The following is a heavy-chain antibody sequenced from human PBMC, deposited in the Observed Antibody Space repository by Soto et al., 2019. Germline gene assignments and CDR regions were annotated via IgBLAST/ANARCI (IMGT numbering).Heavy chain of an antibody. CDR1: GFTFSSYS. D-gene: IGHD3-22*01. Sequence: GGSLRLSCAASGFTFSSYSMNWVRQAPGKGLEWVSYISSSSSTIYYADSVKGRFTISRDNAKNSLYLQMNSLRDEETAVYYCARDRSVNPNYDSSGSFDYWGQGTLVTVSS. CDR3: ARDRSVNPNYDSSGSFDY. V-gene: IGHV3-48*02. J-gene: IGHJ4*02. CDR2: ISSSSSTI.